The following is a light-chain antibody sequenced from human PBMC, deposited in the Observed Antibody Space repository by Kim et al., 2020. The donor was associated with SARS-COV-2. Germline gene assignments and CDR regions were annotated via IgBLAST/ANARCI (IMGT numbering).Light chain of an antibody. CDR2: DVS. V-gene: IGLV2-14*01. J-gene: IGLJ2*01. Sequence: QSALTQPASVSGSPGQSITISCTGTSSDVGGYNYVSWYQQHPGKAPKLVIYDVSKRPSGVSNRFSGSKSGNTASLTISGLQAEDEADYYCLSYTSSSTLVFGGGTQLTVL. CDR3: LSYTSSSTLV. CDR1: SSDVGGYNY.